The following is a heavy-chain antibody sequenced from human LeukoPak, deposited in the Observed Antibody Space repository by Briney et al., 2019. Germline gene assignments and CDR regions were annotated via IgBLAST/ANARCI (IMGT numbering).Heavy chain of an antibody. J-gene: IGHJ4*02. CDR2: ISSSGSTI. CDR3: ARDGGYDTGIDY. V-gene: IGHV3-48*03. Sequence: PGGSLRLSCAASGFTFSSYEMNWVRQAPGKGLEWVSYISSSGSTIYYADSVKGRFTISRDNAKNSLYLQMNSLRAEDTAVYYCARDGGYDTGIDYWGQGTLVTVSS. CDR1: GFTFSSYE. D-gene: IGHD5-12*01.